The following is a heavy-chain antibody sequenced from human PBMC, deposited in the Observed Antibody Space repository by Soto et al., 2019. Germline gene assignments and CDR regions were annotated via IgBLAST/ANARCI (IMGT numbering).Heavy chain of an antibody. V-gene: IGHV3-73*01. CDR3: TRHVSSGWFDP. D-gene: IGHD6-6*01. CDR1: GFTFSGSA. CDR2: IRSKANSYAT. Sequence: GGSLRLSCAASGFTFSGSAMHWVRQASGKGLEWVGRIRSKANSYATAYAASVKGRFTISRDDSKSTAYLQMNSLKTGDTAVYYCTRHVSSGWFDPWGQGTLVTVSS. J-gene: IGHJ5*02.